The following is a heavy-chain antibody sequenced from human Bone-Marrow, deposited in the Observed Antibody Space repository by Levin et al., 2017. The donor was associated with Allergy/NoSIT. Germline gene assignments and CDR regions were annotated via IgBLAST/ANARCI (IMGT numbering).Heavy chain of an antibody. CDR3: ARGRSIEE. J-gene: IGHJ4*02. Sequence: GGSLRLSCAASGFTFSNYWMTWGRQAPGRGLEWVPNINERGSETYYVASVRGRFTISRDNAKNLLYLEMTSLRGEDAAVYYCARGRSIEEWGQGTRVTVSS. CDR1: GFTFSNYW. V-gene: IGHV3-7*01. CDR2: INERGSET. D-gene: IGHD3-22*01.